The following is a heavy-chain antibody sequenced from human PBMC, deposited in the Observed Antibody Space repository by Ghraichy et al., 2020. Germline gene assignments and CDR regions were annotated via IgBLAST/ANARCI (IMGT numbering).Heavy chain of an antibody. CDR1: GFTFDDYT. V-gene: IGHV3-43*01. Sequence: LTCAASGFTFDDYTMHWVRQAPGKGLEWVSLISWDGGSTYYADSVKGRFTISRDNSKNSLYLQMNSLRTEDTALYYCAKNHESGRGGFFDYWGQGTLVTVSS. CDR3: AKNHESGRGGFFDY. J-gene: IGHJ4*02. CDR2: ISWDGGST. D-gene: IGHD4-23*01.